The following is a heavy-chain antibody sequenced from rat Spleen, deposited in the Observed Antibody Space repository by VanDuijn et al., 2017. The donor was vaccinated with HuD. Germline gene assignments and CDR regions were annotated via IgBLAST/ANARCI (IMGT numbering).Heavy chain of an antibody. CDR1: GFTFSGYY. CDR2: INYDDSTI. D-gene: IGHD1-2*01. V-gene: IGHV5-7*01. Sequence: EVQLVESGGGLVQPGRSLKLSCAASGFTFSGYYMAWVRQAPTKGLEWVATINYDDSTIYYRDSVKGRFTISRDNTKSTLYLQMDSLRSEGTATYYCARHAGYVSSYPGWYFDFWGPGTMVTVSS. J-gene: IGHJ1*01. CDR3: ARHAGYVSSYPGWYFDF.